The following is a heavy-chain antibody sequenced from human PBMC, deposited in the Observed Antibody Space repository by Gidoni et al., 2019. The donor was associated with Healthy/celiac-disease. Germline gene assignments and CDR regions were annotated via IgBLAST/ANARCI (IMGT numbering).Heavy chain of an antibody. Sequence: QVQLVQSGAAVKKPGASVKVSCQVSGYTLPELSMHWVRQAPGKGLEWMGGFDPEDGETIYAQKFQGRVTMTEDTSTDTAYMELSSLRSEDTAVYYCATTQRVGSSWYVDSGDYWGQGTLVTVSS. J-gene: IGHJ4*02. D-gene: IGHD6-13*01. CDR2: FDPEDGET. CDR1: GYTLPELS. V-gene: IGHV1-24*01. CDR3: ATTQRVGSSWYVDSGDY.